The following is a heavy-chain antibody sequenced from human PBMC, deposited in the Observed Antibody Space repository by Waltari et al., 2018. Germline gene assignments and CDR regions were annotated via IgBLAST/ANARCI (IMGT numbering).Heavy chain of an antibody. CDR3: ASLLTGD. J-gene: IGHJ4*02. CDR2: IYYNGNT. V-gene: IGHV4-39*01. D-gene: IGHD3-9*01. CDR1: GGAITTTNYY. Sequence: QLQVQESGPGLVKPSETLSRTCTVSGGAITTTNYYWGWIRQPPGKGLEWIGSIYYNGNTYYNPSLKSRVTISADTSKNQFSLNLNSVTAADTAVYYCASLLTGDWGQGVLVTVSA.